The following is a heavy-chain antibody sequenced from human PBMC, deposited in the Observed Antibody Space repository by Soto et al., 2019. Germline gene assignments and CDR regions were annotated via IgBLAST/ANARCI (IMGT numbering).Heavy chain of an antibody. D-gene: IGHD6-19*01. V-gene: IGHV3-30*18. CDR3: AKDRGRRRQWLIAPLDN. CDR1: GFTFSIYA. Sequence: QVQLVESGGGVVQPGRSLRVSCAASGFTFSIYAMHWVRQAPGTGLEWVAVISYDGTKTYYADSVKGRFTISRDNSKKTVYLQQNRRRDEDTAVYYCAKDRGRRRQWLIAPLDNWGQGTLFTV. J-gene: IGHJ1*01. CDR2: ISYDGTKT.